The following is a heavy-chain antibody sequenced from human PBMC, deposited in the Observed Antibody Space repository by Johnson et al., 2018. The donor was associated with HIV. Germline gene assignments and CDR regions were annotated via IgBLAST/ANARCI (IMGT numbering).Heavy chain of an antibody. D-gene: IGHD1-26*01. Sequence: MLLVESGGGVVRPGGSLRLSCAASGFIFDDYGMSWVRQAPGKGLEWVSYISSSGSTIYYADSVKGRFTISRDNAKNSLYLQMNSLRAEDTAVYYCAKGDGIVGGSDAFDIWGQGTMVTVSS. V-gene: IGHV3-48*04. CDR1: GFIFDDYG. J-gene: IGHJ3*02. CDR3: AKGDGIVGGSDAFDI. CDR2: ISSSGSTI.